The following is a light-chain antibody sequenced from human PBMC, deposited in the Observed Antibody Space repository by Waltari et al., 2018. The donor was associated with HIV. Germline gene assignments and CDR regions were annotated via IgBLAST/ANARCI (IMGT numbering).Light chain of an antibody. CDR3: SSHAGSKVV. Sequence: QSALTQPPSASGSPGQSVTLSCTGTSSDVGGSNYVSWHQQHPAKPPKLIIYDVIKRPSGVPDRFSGSKSGNTASLTVSGLQPEDEADYYCSSHAGSKVVFGGGTRLTVL. CDR2: DVI. V-gene: IGLV2-8*01. CDR1: SSDVGGSNY. J-gene: IGLJ2*01.